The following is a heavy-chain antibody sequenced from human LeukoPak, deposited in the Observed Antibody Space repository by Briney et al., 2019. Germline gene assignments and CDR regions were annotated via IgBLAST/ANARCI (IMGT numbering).Heavy chain of an antibody. J-gene: IGHJ5*02. V-gene: IGHV1-18*01. CDR2: ISAYNGNT. D-gene: IGHD6-19*01. CDR3: ARYSSGWDINWFDP. Sequence: ASVKVSCNASGYTFTSYGISWVRQAPGQGLEWMGWISAYNGNTNYAQKLQGRVTMTTDTSTSTAYMELRSLRSDDTAVYYCARYSSGWDINWFDPWGQGTLVTVSS. CDR1: GYTFTSYG.